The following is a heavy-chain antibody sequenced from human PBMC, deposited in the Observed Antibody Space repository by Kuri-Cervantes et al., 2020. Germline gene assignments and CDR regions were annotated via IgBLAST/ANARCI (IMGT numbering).Heavy chain of an antibody. CDR2: IFHSGSA. V-gene: IGHV4-39*07. D-gene: IGHD3-9*01. CDR1: GGSISSSSYY. Sequence: SETLSLTCTVSGGSISSSSYYWGWIRQPPGKGLEYIGEIFHSGSANYNPSLRGRVTISLDKSKNQFSLNLTSVTAADTAVYYCASLDILTGYFPFGLWGQGTLVTVSS. J-gene: IGHJ5*02. CDR3: ASLDILTGYFPFGL.